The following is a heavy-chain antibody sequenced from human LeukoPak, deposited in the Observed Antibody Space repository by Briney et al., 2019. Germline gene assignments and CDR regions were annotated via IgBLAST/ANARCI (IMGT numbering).Heavy chain of an antibody. CDR3: ARDLGYCSSTNCYGDKWFDP. V-gene: IGHV3-53*01. J-gene: IGHJ5*02. D-gene: IGHD2-2*01. Sequence: GGSLRLSCAASGFTVSTNYMSWVRQAPGKGLEWVSVLYHGGSTYYADSVKGRFTISRDNSNNTLYLQMNRLRVKDTAVYYCARDLGYCSSTNCYGDKWFDPWGQGTLVTVSS. CDR2: LYHGGST. CDR1: GFTVSTNY.